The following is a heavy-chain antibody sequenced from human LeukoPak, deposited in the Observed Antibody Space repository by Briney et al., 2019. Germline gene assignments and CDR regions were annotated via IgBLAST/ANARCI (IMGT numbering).Heavy chain of an antibody. Sequence: GGSLRLSCAAPGFTFSSYAMHWVRQAPGKGLEYVSAISSNGGSTYYANSVKGRFTISRDNSKNTLYLQMGSLRAEDMAVYYCARVSPEARITMVSGPGVYFDYWGQGTLVTVSS. CDR3: ARVSPEARITMVSGPGVYFDY. CDR1: GFTFSSYA. J-gene: IGHJ4*02. V-gene: IGHV3-64*01. D-gene: IGHD3-10*01. CDR2: ISSNGGST.